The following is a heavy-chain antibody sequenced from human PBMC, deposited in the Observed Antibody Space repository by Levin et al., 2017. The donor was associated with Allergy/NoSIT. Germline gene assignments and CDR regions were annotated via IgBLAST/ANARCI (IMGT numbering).Heavy chain of an antibody. CDR1: EFTVSNNY. D-gene: IGHD5-24*01. Sequence: PGGSLRLSCAASEFTVSNNYMTWVRQAPGKGLEWVSVIYSGGNTKYADSVRGRFTISRDNSKNTVYLQMNSLRAEDTAVYYCARERSGRDGYNHALDYWGQGTLVTVSS. V-gene: IGHV3-53*01. CDR3: ARERSGRDGYNHALDY. CDR2: IYSGGNT. J-gene: IGHJ4*02.